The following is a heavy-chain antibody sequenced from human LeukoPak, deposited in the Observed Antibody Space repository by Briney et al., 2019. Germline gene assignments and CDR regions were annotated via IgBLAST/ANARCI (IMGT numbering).Heavy chain of an antibody. D-gene: IGHD4-23*01. V-gene: IGHV3-23*01. Sequence: QAGGSLRLSCAASGFTFSSYGMSWVRQAPGKGLEWVSAISGSGGSTYYADSVKGRFTISRDNAKNSLYLQMNSLRAEDTAVYYCARGPDYGGYDSGHWGQGTLVTVSS. CDR3: ARGPDYGGYDSGH. CDR2: ISGSGGST. CDR1: GFTFSSYG. J-gene: IGHJ4*02.